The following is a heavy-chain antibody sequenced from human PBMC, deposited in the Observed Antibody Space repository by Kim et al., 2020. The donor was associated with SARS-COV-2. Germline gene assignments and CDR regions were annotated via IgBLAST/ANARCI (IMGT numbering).Heavy chain of an antibody. J-gene: IGHJ6*02. CDR3: ARGVSGITMIVVVKPYYYYGMDV. V-gene: IGHV4-34*01. CDR2: INHSEST. CDR1: GGSFSGYY. D-gene: IGHD3-22*01. Sequence: SETLSLTCAVYGGSFSGYYWSWIRQPPGKGLEWIGEINHSESTNYNPSLKSRVTISVDTSKNQFSLKLSSVTAADTAVYYCARGVSGITMIVVVKPYYYYGMDVWGQGTTVTVSS.